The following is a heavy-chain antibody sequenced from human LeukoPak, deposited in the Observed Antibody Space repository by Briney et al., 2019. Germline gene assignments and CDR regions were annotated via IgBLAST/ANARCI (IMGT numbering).Heavy chain of an antibody. CDR2: IYHSGST. Sequence: SQTLSLTCTVSGGSISSGGYYWSWIRQPPGKGLEWIGYIYHSGSTYYNPSLKSRVTISVDRSKNQFSLKLSSVTAADTAAYYCATEYSSSSVAFDIWGQGTMVTVSS. D-gene: IGHD6-6*01. J-gene: IGHJ3*02. CDR3: ATEYSSSSVAFDI. V-gene: IGHV4-30-2*01. CDR1: GGSISSGGYY.